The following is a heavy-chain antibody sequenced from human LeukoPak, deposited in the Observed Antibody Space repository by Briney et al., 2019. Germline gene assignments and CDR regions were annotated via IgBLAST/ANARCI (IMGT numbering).Heavy chain of an antibody. Sequence: PGGSLRLSCAASGFTFDDYAMHWVRQAPGKGLEWVSGISWNSGSIGYADSVKGRFTISRDNAKNSLYLQMNSLRAEDTALYYCAKDSVAAAGFYYYMDVWGKGTTVTISS. J-gene: IGHJ6*03. V-gene: IGHV3-9*01. CDR1: GFTFDDYA. CDR3: AKDSVAAAGFYYYMDV. CDR2: ISWNSGSI. D-gene: IGHD6-13*01.